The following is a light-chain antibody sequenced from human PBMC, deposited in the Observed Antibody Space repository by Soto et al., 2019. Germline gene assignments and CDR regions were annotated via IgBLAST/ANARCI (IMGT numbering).Light chain of an antibody. CDR1: SSDIGTYNY. CDR2: EVS. J-gene: IGLJ1*01. Sequence: QSVLTQPAPVSGSPGQSITISCTGTSSDIGTYNYVSWYQQHPGKAPKLMLYEVSNRPSGVSNRFFGSKSGNTASLTISGLQAEDEADYFCNSYTSSSTLYVFGTGTKVTVL. V-gene: IGLV2-14*01. CDR3: NSYTSSSTLYV.